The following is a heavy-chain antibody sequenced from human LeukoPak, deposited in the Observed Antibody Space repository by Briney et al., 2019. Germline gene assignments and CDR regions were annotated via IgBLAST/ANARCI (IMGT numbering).Heavy chain of an antibody. CDR1: GGSISSGGYY. CDR3: ARDSDSSGCYSARDGMDV. Sequence: SQTLSLTCTVSGGSISSGGYYWSWIRQHPGKGLEWIGYIYYSGSTYYNLSLKSRVTISVDTSKNQFSLKLSSVTAADTAVYYCARDSDSSGCYSARDGMDVWGQGTTVTVSS. CDR2: IYYSGST. D-gene: IGHD3-22*01. V-gene: IGHV4-31*03. J-gene: IGHJ6*02.